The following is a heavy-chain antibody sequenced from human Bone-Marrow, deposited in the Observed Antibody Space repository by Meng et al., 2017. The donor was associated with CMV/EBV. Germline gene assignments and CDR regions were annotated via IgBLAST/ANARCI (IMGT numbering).Heavy chain of an antibody. CDR3: ARDSRHCTSASCYSWYFDL. Sequence: GAGVNMPGAAGTSSGSDPGSTLTGYYMHWVRQAPGQGLEWMGRINPNSGATEYAQNFQGRVTMTRDASISTAYMELSRLRSDDTAVYYCARDSRHCTSASCYSWYFDLWGRGTLVTVSS. CDR1: GSTLTGYY. V-gene: IGHV1-2*06. CDR2: INPNSGAT. D-gene: IGHD2-2*02. J-gene: IGHJ2*01.